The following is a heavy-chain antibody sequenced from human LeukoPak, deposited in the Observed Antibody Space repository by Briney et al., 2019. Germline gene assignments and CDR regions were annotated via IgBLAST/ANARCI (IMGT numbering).Heavy chain of an antibody. V-gene: IGHV3-21*01. CDR1: GFTFSAYN. Sequence: PGGTLRLSCAASGFTFSAYNMNWVRRTPGKGLEWVSSITTSSSYMFYADSVRGRFTISRDNAENSLYLQMNSLRDEDTAVYYCARDPYSGGYGAYYYYYMDVWGKGTTVTVSS. J-gene: IGHJ6*03. D-gene: IGHD6-19*01. CDR3: ARDPYSGGYGAYYYYYMDV. CDR2: ITTSSSYM.